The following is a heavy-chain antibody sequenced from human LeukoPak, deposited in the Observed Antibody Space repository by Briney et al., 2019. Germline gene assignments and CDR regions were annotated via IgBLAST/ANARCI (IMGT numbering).Heavy chain of an antibody. CDR1: GFTFSSYW. CDR3: ARLYYGDYNWFDP. V-gene: IGHV3-7*05. D-gene: IGHD4-17*01. Sequence: QPGGSLRLSCAASGFTFSSYWMSWVRQAPGKGLEWVANINQDGSVKHYVDSVKGRFIISRDNANNSLYLQMNSLRAEDTAGYYCARLYYGDYNWFDPWGQGTLVTVSS. J-gene: IGHJ5*02. CDR2: INQDGSVK.